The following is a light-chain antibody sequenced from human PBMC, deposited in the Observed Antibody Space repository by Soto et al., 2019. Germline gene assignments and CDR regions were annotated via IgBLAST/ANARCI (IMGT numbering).Light chain of an antibody. CDR1: SSNIGAGYD. CDR3: QSYDSSLSGPV. Sequence: QTVVTQPPSVSGAPGQRCTISCTGSSSNIGAGYDVHWYQQLPGTAPKLLIYGNSNRPSGVPDRFSGSKSGTSASLAITGLQAEDEADYYCQSYDSSLSGPVFGGGTKLTVL. CDR2: GNS. J-gene: IGLJ2*01. V-gene: IGLV1-40*01.